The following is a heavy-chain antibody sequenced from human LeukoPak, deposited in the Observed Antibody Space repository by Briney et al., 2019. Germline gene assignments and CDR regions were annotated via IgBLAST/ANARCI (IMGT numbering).Heavy chain of an antibody. CDR3: ASWDHRSGRFQQ. V-gene: IGHV4-4*02. D-gene: IGHD3-22*01. Sequence: SETLSLTCGVSGGSITSTNYWTWVRQPPGKGLEWIGEVNLQGSTNYNPSLMGRVAISVDMSENHISLQLTSATPEDTAVYYCASWDHRSGRFQQWGQGTLVTVSS. CDR1: GGSITSTNY. CDR2: VNLQGST. J-gene: IGHJ1*01.